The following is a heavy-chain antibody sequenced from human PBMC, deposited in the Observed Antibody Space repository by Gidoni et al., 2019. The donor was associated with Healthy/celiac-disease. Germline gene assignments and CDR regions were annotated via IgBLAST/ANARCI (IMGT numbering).Heavy chain of an antibody. CDR1: GGTISSYS. CDR2: IYSSGTT. Sequence: QVPLQVSGPGLVTPSETLSLTCTVSGGTISSYSWSWIRQPPGKGLEWIGYIYSSGTTNYNPSLKSRVTISVDTAKNQFSLKLSSVTVADTAVYYCARSLHTAMAPRGYYYYGMDVWGQGTTVTVSS. J-gene: IGHJ6*02. V-gene: IGHV4-59*01. CDR3: ARSLHTAMAPRGYYYYGMDV. D-gene: IGHD5-18*01.